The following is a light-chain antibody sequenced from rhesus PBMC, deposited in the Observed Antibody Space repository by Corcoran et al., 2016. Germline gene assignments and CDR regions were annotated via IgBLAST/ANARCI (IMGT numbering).Light chain of an antibody. V-gene: IGKV4-1*01. CDR2: WAS. Sequence: DIVMTQSPDSLAVSLGERVTINCKSSQSLLYSSNNKNYLAWYQQKPGQAPKLPIYWASTRESGVPNRFSGSGSGTDFSLTISGMQAEDVAVYYCQQYYSSPYSFGQGTKVEIK. CDR1: QSLLYSSNNKNY. J-gene: IGKJ2*01. CDR3: QQYYSSPYS.